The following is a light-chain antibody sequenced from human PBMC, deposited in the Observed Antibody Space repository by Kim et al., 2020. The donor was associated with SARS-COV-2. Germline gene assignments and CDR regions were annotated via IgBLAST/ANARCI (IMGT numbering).Light chain of an antibody. V-gene: IGKV3-20*01. CDR3: QQYAGSPLYT. Sequence: SPGERATLSFRASQSVSSSYFAWYQQKPGQAPRLLIYGASSRATGIPDRFSGSGSGTDFTLTISRLEPEDFAVYYCQQYAGSPLYTFGQGTKLEI. CDR2: GAS. CDR1: QSVSSSY. J-gene: IGKJ2*01.